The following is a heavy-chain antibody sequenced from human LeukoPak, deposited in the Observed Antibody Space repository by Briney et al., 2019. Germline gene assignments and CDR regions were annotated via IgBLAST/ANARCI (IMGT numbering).Heavy chain of an antibody. Sequence: ASVKVSCKASGYTFTNYALHWVRQAPGQRLEWMGWINTGNGNTKYSQKFQGRVTVTQATSASTAYMELSSMRSEDTAVYYCARVGYSGYDSRPVFNYWGQGTLVTVSS. V-gene: IGHV1-3*04. CDR2: INTGNGNT. J-gene: IGHJ4*02. CDR3: ARVGYSGYDSRPVFNY. CDR1: GYTFTNYA. D-gene: IGHD5-12*01.